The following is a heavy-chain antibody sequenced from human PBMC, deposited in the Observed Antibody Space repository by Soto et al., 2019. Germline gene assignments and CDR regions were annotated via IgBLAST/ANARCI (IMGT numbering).Heavy chain of an antibody. D-gene: IGHD6-19*01. V-gene: IGHV3-48*01. CDR2: ISSSTVTI. J-gene: IGHJ4*02. CDR3: ARVYGIAVAGTLDF. Sequence: EVHLVESGGGLVKPGGSLRLSCAASGFTFRTYSMTLVRQAPGMGLEWVSYISSSTVTIDYPDAVKGRFTISRDNAKNSLYLQMISLRAEDTAVYYCARVYGIAVAGTLDFWCPGTLVTVSS. CDR1: GFTFRTYS.